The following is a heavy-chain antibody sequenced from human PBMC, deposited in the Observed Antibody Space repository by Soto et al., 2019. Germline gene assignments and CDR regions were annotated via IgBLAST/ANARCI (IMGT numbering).Heavy chain of an antibody. CDR2: INAGNGNT. J-gene: IGHJ4*02. CDR1: GYTFTSYA. V-gene: IGHV1-3*01. CDR3: ARRLGNWNDWPIDY. Sequence: QVQLVQSGAEVKKPGASVKVCCKASGYTFTSYAMHWVRQAPGQRLEWMGWINAGNGNTKYSQKFQGRVTITRDTSASTAYMELSSLRSEDTAVYYCARRLGNWNDWPIDYWGQGTLVTVSS. D-gene: IGHD1-20*01.